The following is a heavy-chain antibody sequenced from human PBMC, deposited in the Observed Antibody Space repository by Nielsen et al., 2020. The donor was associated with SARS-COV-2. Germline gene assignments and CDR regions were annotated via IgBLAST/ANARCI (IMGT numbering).Heavy chain of an antibody. Sequence: GSLRLSCTVSGGSINNYYWNWIRQPPGKGLEWIGYIFYSGHTNYSPSLKSRVTISVNTSKNQISLKLTSVTAADAAVYYCARGGYYSNTLDVWGQGTTVTVSS. CDR3: ARGGYYSNTLDV. J-gene: IGHJ6*02. V-gene: IGHV4-59*01. CDR2: IFYSGHT. CDR1: GGSINNYY.